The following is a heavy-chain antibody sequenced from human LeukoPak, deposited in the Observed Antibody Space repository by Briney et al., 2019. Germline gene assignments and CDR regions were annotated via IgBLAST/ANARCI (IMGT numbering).Heavy chain of an antibody. CDR2: IVGSVGST. Sequence: PGGSLRLSCAASGFIFSNYAMSWVRQAPGKGLEWVSGIVGSVGSTYYADSVKGRFTISRDNAKNSLYLQMNSLRAEDTAVYYCAGDGTTVTTAHDYWGQGTLVTVSS. D-gene: IGHD4-17*01. J-gene: IGHJ4*02. CDR3: AGDGTTVTTAHDY. CDR1: GFIFSNYA. V-gene: IGHV3-23*01.